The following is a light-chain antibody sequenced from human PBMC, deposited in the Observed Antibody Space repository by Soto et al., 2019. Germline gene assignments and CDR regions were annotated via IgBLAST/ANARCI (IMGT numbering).Light chain of an antibody. CDR3: QQYGNAPFT. J-gene: IGKJ3*01. V-gene: IGKV3-20*01. CDR2: GAS. Sequence: EIVLTQSPGTLSFSPGERATLTCRASQSVSSSYLAWFQQKPGQAPRLLIYGASSRATGIPDRFSGSGSGTDLTLTISRLEPEDFAVYYCQQYGNAPFTFGPGTKVDI. CDR1: QSVSSSY.